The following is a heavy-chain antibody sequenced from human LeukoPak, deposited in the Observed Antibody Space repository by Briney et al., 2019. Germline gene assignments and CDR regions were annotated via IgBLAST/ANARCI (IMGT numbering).Heavy chain of an antibody. V-gene: IGHV1-2*02. CDR3: ARDPHLAVRGAY. J-gene: IGHJ4*02. D-gene: IGHD2-21*01. CDR2: INPNSGGT. CDR1: GYTFTGYY. Sequence: VASVKVSCKASGYTFTGYYMHWVRQAPGQGLEWMGWINPNSGGTNYAQKFQGRVTMTRDTSISTAYMELSRLRSDDTAVYYCARDPHLAVRGAYWGQGTLVTVSS.